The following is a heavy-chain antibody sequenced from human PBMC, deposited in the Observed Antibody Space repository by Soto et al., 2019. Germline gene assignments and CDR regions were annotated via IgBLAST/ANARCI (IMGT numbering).Heavy chain of an antibody. CDR3: ARAGYCGPGCYYYFDY. V-gene: IGHV3-7*01. J-gene: IGHJ4*02. Sequence: LRLSCAASGFTFSYYWMSWVRQAPGKGLEWVANIEQDGSATYYVDSVKGRFTISRDNAKNSLYLQMNSLRVEDTSVYYCARAGYCGPGCYYYFDYWGQGTLVTVSS. CDR2: IEQDGSAT. D-gene: IGHD2-21*02. CDR1: GFTFSYYW.